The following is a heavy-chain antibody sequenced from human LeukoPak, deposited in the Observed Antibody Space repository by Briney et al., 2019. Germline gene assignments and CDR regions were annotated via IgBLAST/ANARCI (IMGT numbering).Heavy chain of an antibody. V-gene: IGHV4-59*12. CDR2: IDYSGST. CDR1: GGSISSFF. D-gene: IGHD3-22*01. CDR3: ARGRNYYDSSGYYYRFDY. Sequence: SETLSLTCTVSGGSISSFFWSWIRQPPGKGLEWLGCIDYSGSTNYNPSLKSRVTISVDTSKNQFSLKLSSVTAADTAVYYCARGRNYYDSSGYYYRFDYWGQGTLVTVSS. J-gene: IGHJ4*02.